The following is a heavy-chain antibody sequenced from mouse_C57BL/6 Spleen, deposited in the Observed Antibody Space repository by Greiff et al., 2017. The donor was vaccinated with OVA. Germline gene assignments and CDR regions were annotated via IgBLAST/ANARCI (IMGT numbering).Heavy chain of an antibody. CDR1: GYTFTDYY. CDR3: ASLYYDYEFAC. Sequence: DVKLQESGPVLVKPGASVKMSCKASGYTFTDYYMNWVKQSHGKSLEWIGVINPYNGGTSYNQKFKGKATLTVDKSSSQASKEHNSLTSEESGGYYSASLYYDYEFACWGQRTLGTVSA. V-gene: IGHV1-19*01. J-gene: IGHJ3*01. D-gene: IGHD2-4*01. CDR2: INPYNGGT.